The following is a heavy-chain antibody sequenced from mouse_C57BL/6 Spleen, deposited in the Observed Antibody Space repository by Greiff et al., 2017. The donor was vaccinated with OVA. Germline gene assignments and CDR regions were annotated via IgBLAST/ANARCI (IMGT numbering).Heavy chain of an antibody. Sequence: EVKLMESEGGLVQPGSSMKLSCTASGFTFSDYYMAWVRQVPEKGLEWVANINYDGSSTYYLDSLKSRFIISRDNAKNILYLQMSSLKSEDTATYYCARAYYYGSSYWFAYWGQGTLVTVS. V-gene: IGHV5-16*01. CDR2: INYDGSST. CDR1: GFTFSDYY. J-gene: IGHJ3*01. CDR3: ARAYYYGSSYWFAY. D-gene: IGHD1-1*01.